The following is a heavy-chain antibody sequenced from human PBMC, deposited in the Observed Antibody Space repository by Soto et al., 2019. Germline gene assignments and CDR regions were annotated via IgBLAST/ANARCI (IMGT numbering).Heavy chain of an antibody. CDR1: GYTFTSYD. CDR3: ARQEAYYYMDV. J-gene: IGHJ6*03. CDR2: MNPNSGNT. V-gene: IGHV1-8*01. Sequence: ASVKLYCQASGYTFTSYDINWVRQATGQGLEWMGWMNPNSGNTGYAQKFQGRVTMTRNTSISTAYMELSSLRSEDTAVYYCARQEAYYYMDVWGKGTTVTVSS.